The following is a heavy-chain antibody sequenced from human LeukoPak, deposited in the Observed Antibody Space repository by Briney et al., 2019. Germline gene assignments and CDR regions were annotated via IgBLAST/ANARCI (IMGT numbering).Heavy chain of an antibody. CDR2: IYSGGST. CDR3: ARDTYYYDSSGYDPDAFDI. J-gene: IGHJ3*02. D-gene: IGHD3-22*01. CDR1: GFTVSSNY. Sequence: GGSLRLSCAASGFTVSSNYMSWVRQAPGKGLEWVSVIYSGGSTYYADSVKGRFTISRDNSKNTLYLQMNSLRAEDTAVYYCARDTYYYDSSGYDPDAFDIWGQGTMVTVSS. V-gene: IGHV3-66*01.